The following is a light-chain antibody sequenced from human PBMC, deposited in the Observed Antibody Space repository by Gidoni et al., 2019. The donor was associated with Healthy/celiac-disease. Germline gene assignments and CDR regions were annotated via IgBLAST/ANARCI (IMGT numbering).Light chain of an antibody. Sequence: PGEGVTLSCRASQSVSSCYLTWYQQKPGQAPRLLIYGASTRATSIPARFSGSGSGTDFTLIISSLQPEDFAVYYCQQDYLTPTFGGGTKVEIK. CDR2: GAS. V-gene: IGKV3D-7*01. CDR3: QQDYLTPT. CDR1: QSVSSCY. J-gene: IGKJ4*01.